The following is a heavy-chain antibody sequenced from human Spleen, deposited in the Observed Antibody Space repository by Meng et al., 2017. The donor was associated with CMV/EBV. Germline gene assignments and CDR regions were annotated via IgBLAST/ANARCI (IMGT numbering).Heavy chain of an antibody. Sequence: LSLTCAASGFTFNTYVMSWVRQAPGKGLEWVSALSGGGYNTYYADSVKGRFTNSRDNARNTLYLQMNSLRGEDRALYYCAKSVAGVGVVNCFDHWGQGTLVTVSS. D-gene: IGHD3-3*01. CDR1: GFTFNTYV. CDR2: LSGGGYNT. J-gene: IGHJ4*02. CDR3: AKSVAGVGVVNCFDH. V-gene: IGHV3-23*01.